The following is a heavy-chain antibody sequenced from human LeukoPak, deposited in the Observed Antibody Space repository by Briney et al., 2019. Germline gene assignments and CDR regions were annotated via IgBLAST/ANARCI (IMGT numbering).Heavy chain of an antibody. D-gene: IGHD4-11*01. Sequence: SETLSLTCAVYGGSFSGYYWSWIRQPPGKGLEWIGEINHSGSTNYNPSLKSRVTISVDTSKNQFSLKLSSVTAADTAVYYCAETTVTTSWFDPWGQGTLVTVSS. CDR2: INHSGST. CDR1: GGSFSGYY. J-gene: IGHJ5*02. V-gene: IGHV4-34*01. CDR3: AETTVTTSWFDP.